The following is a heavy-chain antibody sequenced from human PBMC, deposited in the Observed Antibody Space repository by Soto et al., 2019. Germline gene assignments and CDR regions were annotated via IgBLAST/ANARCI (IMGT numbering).Heavy chain of an antibody. D-gene: IGHD3-10*01. CDR3: VGSGAAGV. CDR1: GDSVSSSSVT. Sequence: SQTLSLTCAISGDSVSSSSVTWNWIRQSPSRGLEWLGRTYYRSKWYNDYAESVKGRFTISRDNTKNSLFLQMNSLRGEDTAVYYCVGSGAAGVWGQGTLVTVSS. CDR2: TYYRSKWYN. J-gene: IGHJ4*02. V-gene: IGHV6-1*01.